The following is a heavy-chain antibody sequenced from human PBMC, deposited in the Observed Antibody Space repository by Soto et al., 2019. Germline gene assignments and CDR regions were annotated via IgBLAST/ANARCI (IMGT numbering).Heavy chain of an antibody. D-gene: IGHD1-26*01. Sequence: GGSLRLSCAASGFTFSVYAMSWVRQAPGKGLEWVSTMSGSGDSTYYAASVKGRFTISRDNSKNTLYLQMNSLRAEDTAVYYCARVGGTYSIHHFDYWGQGTLVTVSS. V-gene: IGHV3-23*01. CDR3: ARVGGTYSIHHFDY. CDR2: MSGSGDST. CDR1: GFTFSVYA. J-gene: IGHJ4*02.